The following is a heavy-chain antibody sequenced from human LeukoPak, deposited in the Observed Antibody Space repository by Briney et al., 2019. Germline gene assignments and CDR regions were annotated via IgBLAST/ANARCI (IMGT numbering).Heavy chain of an antibody. J-gene: IGHJ4*02. D-gene: IGHD6-19*01. V-gene: IGHV6-1*01. CDR1: GDSVSSNNGA. Sequence: SQTLSLTCAISGDSVSSNNGAWNWIRQSPSRGLEWLGRTYYRSKWYNDYAVSMKGRITINPDTSKNQFSLQLNSVTPEDTAVYYCARDLGNTGWYTFDYWGQGTLVTASS. CDR3: ARDLGNTGWYTFDY. CDR2: TYYRSKWYN.